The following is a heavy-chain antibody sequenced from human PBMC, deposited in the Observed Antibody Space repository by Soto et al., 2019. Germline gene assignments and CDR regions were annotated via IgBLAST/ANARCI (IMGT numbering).Heavy chain of an antibody. CDR1: GGSLSSSSYY. J-gene: IGHJ6*02. D-gene: IGHD6-6*01. CDR2: IYYSGST. Sequence: SETLSLTCTVSGGSLSSSSYYWGWIRQPPGKGLEWIGSIYYSGSTYYNPSLKSRVTISVDTSKNQFSLKLRSVTAADTAVYYCARHIAAPGGYYYYGMDVWGQGTTVTVSS. V-gene: IGHV4-39*01. CDR3: ARHIAAPGGYYYYGMDV.